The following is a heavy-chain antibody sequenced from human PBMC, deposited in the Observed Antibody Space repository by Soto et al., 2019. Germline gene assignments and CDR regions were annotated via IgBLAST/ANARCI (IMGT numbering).Heavy chain of an antibody. CDR1: VGAISSSNW. V-gene: IGHV4-4*02. CDR2: IYHSGST. Sequence: QVQLQESGPGLVKPSGTLSLTCAVSVGAISSSNWWSWVRQPPGKGLEWIGEIYHSGSTNYNPSLKGRLPPSGAKAKNQFSLKRNSVTAAYTDVYYCANVREARGPQPFDYWGQGTLVTVSS. CDR3: ANVREARGPQPFDY. J-gene: IGHJ4*02. D-gene: IGHD1-26*01.